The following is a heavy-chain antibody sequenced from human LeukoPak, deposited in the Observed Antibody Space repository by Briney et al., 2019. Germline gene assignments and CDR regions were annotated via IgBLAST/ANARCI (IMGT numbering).Heavy chain of an antibody. CDR3: ARNYASGNYFDFYYYNMDV. CDR2: IHYSGST. D-gene: IGHD3-10*01. CDR1: GDSISRYY. Sequence: SETLFLTCTVSGDSISRYYWSWVRQPPGKGLEWIGYIHYSGSTNNNPSLKSRLTISIDTSKNQFSLKLSSVTAADTAVYYCARNYASGNYFDFYYYNMDVWGQGTTVTVSS. J-gene: IGHJ6*02. V-gene: IGHV4-59*01.